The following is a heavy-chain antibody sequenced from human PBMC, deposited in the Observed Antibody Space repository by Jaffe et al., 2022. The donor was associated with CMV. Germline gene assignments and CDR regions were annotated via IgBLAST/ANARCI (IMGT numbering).Heavy chain of an antibody. Sequence: EVQLVESGGGLVKPGGSLRLSCAASGFTFSNAWMSWVRQAPGKGLEWVGRIKSKTDGGTTDYAAPVKGRFTISRDDSKNTLYLQMNSLKTEDTAVYYCTTDGYSSGPGGVLDYWGQGTLVTVSS. CDR3: TTDGYSSGPGGVLDY. D-gene: IGHD6-19*01. CDR2: IKSKTDGGTT. J-gene: IGHJ4*02. CDR1: GFTFSNAW. V-gene: IGHV3-15*01.